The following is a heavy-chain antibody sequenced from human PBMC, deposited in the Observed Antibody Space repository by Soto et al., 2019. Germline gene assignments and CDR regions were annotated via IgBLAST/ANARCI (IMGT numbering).Heavy chain of an antibody. CDR3: ARDPLWGTVMVLWHFDL. J-gene: IGHJ2*01. D-gene: IGHD5-18*01. CDR1: GFTFSSYA. Sequence: QVQLVESGGGVVQPGRSLRLSCAASGFTFSSYAMHWVRHAPGNGLEWVAVTSYDGSNKYYADSVKGRFTISRDNSKKTLYLQMHSQRAENTAVYYCARDPLWGTVMVLWHFDLWGRGTLVTVSS. CDR2: TSYDGSNK. V-gene: IGHV3-30-3*01.